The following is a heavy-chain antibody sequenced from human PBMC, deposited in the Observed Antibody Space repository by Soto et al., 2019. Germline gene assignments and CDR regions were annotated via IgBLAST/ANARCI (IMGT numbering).Heavy chain of an antibody. Sequence: PGGSLRLSCAASGFTFSSYAMSWVRQAPGKGLEWVSAISGSGGSTYYADSVKGRFTISRDNSKNTLHLQMNSLRAEDTAVYYCAKDEMVRGVIVYYYYGMDVWGQGTTVTVSS. CDR1: GFTFSSYA. V-gene: IGHV3-23*01. CDR3: AKDEMVRGVIVYYYYGMDV. J-gene: IGHJ6*02. CDR2: ISGSGGST. D-gene: IGHD3-10*01.